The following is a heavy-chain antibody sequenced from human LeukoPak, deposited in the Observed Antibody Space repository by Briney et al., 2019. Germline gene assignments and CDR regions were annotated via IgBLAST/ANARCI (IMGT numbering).Heavy chain of an antibody. CDR3: ARDYYDSSGIDY. CDR1: GFTFSSSH. CDR2: ISSSSTTI. J-gene: IGHJ4*02. V-gene: IGHV3-48*02. D-gene: IGHD3-22*01. Sequence: GGSLRLSCAASGFTFSSSHMNWVRQAPGKGLEWLSFISSSSTTIYYADSVKGRFTISRDDAKNSLYLQMNSLRDEDTAVYYCARDYYDSSGIDYWGQGTPVTVS.